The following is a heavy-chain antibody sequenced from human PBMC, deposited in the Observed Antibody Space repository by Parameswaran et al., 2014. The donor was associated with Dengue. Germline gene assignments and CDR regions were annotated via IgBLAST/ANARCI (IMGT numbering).Heavy chain of an antibody. CDR3: ARIPADAYSGSWYPNYYYYAMDV. D-gene: IGHD6-13*01. J-gene: IGHJ6*02. CDR2: IDWDDNK. V-gene: IGHV2-70*01. Sequence: RWIRQPPGKALEWLALIDWDDNKYYSTSLKTRLTISKDTSKNQVVLIMTNMDPVDTATYYCARIPADAYSGSWYPNYYYYAMDVWGQGTTVTVSS.